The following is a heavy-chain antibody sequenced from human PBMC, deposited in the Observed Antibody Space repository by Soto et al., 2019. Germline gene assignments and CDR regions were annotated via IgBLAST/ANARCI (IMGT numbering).Heavy chain of an antibody. V-gene: IGHV1-18*01. CDR3: ARVGSSWYLTPNYYYYGMDV. D-gene: IGHD6-13*01. Sequence: QVQLVQSGAEVKKPGASVKVSCKASGYTFTSYGISWVRQAPGQGLEWMGWISAYNGNTNYAQKLQGRVTMTTDTSTSTANMELRSLRSDDTAVYYCARVGSSWYLTPNYYYYGMDVWGQGTTVTVAS. J-gene: IGHJ6*02. CDR1: GYTFTSYG. CDR2: ISAYNGNT.